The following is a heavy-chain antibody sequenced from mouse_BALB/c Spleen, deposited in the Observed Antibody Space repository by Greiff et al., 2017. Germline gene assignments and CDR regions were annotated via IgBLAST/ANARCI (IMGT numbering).Heavy chain of an antibody. CDR2: INPYNDGT. D-gene: IGHD4-1*01. CDR1: GYTFTSYV. J-gene: IGHJ3*01. V-gene: IGHV1-14*01. Sequence: LQESGPELVKPGASVKMSCKASGYTFTSYVMHWVKQKPGQGLEWIGYINPYNDGTKYNEKFKGKATLTSDKSSSTAYMELSSLTSEDSAVYYCAGTGTGEGFAYWGQGTLVTVSA. CDR3: AGTGTGEGFAY.